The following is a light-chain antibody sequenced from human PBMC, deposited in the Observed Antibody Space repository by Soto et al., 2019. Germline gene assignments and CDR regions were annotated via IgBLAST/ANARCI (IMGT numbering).Light chain of an antibody. J-gene: IGLJ1*01. CDR1: SSNIGSYS. CDR3: AAWDDSPNGYV. Sequence: QSVLTQPPSASVTPGQRVTISCSGSSSNIGSYSVSWYQQFPGTAPKLLIYTNNQRPSGVPDRFSGSKSGTSASLAISGLQSEDEADYYCAAWDDSPNGYVFGTGTKVTVL. V-gene: IGLV1-44*01. CDR2: TNN.